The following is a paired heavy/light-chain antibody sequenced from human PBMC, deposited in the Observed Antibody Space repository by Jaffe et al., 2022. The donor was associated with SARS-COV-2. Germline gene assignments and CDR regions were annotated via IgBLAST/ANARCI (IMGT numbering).Light chain of an antibody. CDR3: QVWDSRSDHWV. J-gene: IGLJ3*02. CDR2: YDS. CDR1: NIGTKS. Sequence: SYVLTQPPSLSVAPGKTASLTCGGNNIGTKSVHWYQQRPGQAPVLVIYYDSDRPSGIPERFSGSNSGNTATLTISRAEAGDEADYYCQVWDSRSDHWVFGGGTKLTVL. V-gene: IGLV3-21*04.
Heavy chain of an antibody. J-gene: IGHJ4*02. V-gene: IGHV7-4-1*02. D-gene: IGHD5-18*01. Sequence: QVQLVQSGSELKRPGASVKLSCKASGYTFTTSSMNWVRQAPGQGLEWMGWINTNTGYPTYAQAFTGRFVFSLDTSVNTAYLQISSLKAEDTAVYFCVSGSSSNQIPAKFDYWGQGTQVTVSS. CDR3: VSGSSSNQIPAKFDY. CDR2: INTNTGYP. CDR1: GYTFTTSS.